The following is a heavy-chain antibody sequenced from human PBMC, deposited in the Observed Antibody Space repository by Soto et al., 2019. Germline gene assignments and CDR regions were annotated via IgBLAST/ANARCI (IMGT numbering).Heavy chain of an antibody. J-gene: IGHJ5*02. D-gene: IGHD6-19*01. V-gene: IGHV1-69*06. CDR1: GGTFSSYA. CDR3: ARASTGGAVAGDWFDP. Sequence: QVQLVQSGAEVKKPGSSVKVSCKASGGTFSSYAISWVRQAPGQGLEWMGGIIPIFGTANYAQKFQGRVTIPADKSTSTAYMELSSLISEDTAVYYCARASTGGAVAGDWFDPWGQGTLVTVSS. CDR2: IIPIFGTA.